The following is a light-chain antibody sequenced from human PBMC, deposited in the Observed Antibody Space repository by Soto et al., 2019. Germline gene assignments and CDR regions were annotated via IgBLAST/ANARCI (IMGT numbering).Light chain of an antibody. J-gene: IGLJ1*01. V-gene: IGLV2-23*02. CDR2: EVS. Sequence: QSDRTQPASVSGSPGQSITISCTGTSSDVGSYNLVSWYQQHPGKAPKLMIYEVSKRPSGVSNRFSGSKSGNTASLTISGLQAEDEADYYCCSYAGSSTFYVFGTGTKVTVL. CDR1: SSDVGSYNL. CDR3: CSYAGSSTFYV.